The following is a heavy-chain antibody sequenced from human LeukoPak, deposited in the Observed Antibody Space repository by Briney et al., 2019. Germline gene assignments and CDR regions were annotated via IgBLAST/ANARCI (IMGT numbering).Heavy chain of an antibody. CDR2: IYTTGST. V-gene: IGHV4-61*02. CDR1: GDSISSGSYY. J-gene: IGHJ5*02. Sequence: SETLSLTCTVSGDSISSGSYYWSWIRQPAGKGLEWIGRIYTTGSTNYNPSLKSRVTISVDTSKNQFSLNLSSVTAADTAVYYWAREELRYFDWLLNWFDPWGQGTLVTVSS. CDR3: AREELRYFDWLLNWFDP. D-gene: IGHD3-9*01.